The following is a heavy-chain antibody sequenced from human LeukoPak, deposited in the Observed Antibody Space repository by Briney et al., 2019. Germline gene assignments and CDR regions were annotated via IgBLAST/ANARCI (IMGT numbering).Heavy chain of an antibody. CDR3: ARARIRYYDSRSDHAFDI. V-gene: IGHV4-34*01. CDR2: INHSGST. Sequence: PSETLSLTCTVSGGSISSYYWSWIRQPPGKGLEWIGEINHSGSTNYNPPLKSRVTISVDTSKNQFSLKLSSVTAADTAVYYCARARIRYYDSRSDHAFDIWGQGTMVTVSS. J-gene: IGHJ3*02. CDR1: GGSISSYY. D-gene: IGHD3-22*01.